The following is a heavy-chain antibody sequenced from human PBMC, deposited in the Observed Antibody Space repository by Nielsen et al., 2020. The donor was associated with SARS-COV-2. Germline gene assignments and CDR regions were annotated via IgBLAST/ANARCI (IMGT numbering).Heavy chain of an antibody. D-gene: IGHD6-19*01. CDR2: ISYDGSNK. CDR3: AKDRVAGAIDY. V-gene: IGHV3-30*18. Sequence: GGSLRLSCAASGFTFSSYGMHWVRQAPGKGLEWVAVISYDGSNKYYADSVKGRFTISRDNSKNTLYLQMNSLRAEDTAVYYCAKDRVAGAIDYWGQGTLVTVSS. J-gene: IGHJ4*02. CDR1: GFTFSSYG.